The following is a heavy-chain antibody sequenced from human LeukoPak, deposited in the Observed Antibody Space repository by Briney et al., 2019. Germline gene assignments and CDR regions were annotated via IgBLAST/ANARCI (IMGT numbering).Heavy chain of an antibody. CDR3: AKDRGYSHGFDY. D-gene: IGHD5-18*01. J-gene: IGHJ4*02. Sequence: AGSLRLSCAASGFTFSSYALSWVRQAPGKGLEWVSAISDNGGTTFYADSVKGRFTISRDNSKNTLYLQMNSLRAEDTAVYNCAKDRGYSHGFDYWGQGTLVTVSS. V-gene: IGHV3-23*01. CDR2: ISDNGGTT. CDR1: GFTFSSYA.